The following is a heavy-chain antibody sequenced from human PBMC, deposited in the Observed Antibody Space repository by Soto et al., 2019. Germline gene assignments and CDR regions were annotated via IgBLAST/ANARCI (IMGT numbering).Heavy chain of an antibody. J-gene: IGHJ3*02. V-gene: IGHV3-48*02. CDR2: ISTRSSNI. CDR3: ARDWYSNALAPDAFDI. Sequence: EVQLVESGGGLVQPGESLRLSCAASGFTFSSYSLNWVRQAPGKGLEWVSYISTRSSNIYYADSVKGRFTISRDNANNSLYLQMNSLRDGDTAVYYCARDWYSNALAPDAFDIWGQGTMVIVSS. D-gene: IGHD5-18*01. CDR1: GFTFSSYS.